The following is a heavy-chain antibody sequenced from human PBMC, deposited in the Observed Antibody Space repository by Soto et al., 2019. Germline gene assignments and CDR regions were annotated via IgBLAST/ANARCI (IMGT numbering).Heavy chain of an antibody. Sequence: PSETLSLTCTVSGGSISSYYWSWIRQPPGKGLEWIGYIYYSGSTNYNPSIKSRITISVDTSKNQFSLKLSSVTAADTAVYYCARVGADYYYYMDVWGKGTTVTVSS. CDR2: IYYSGST. D-gene: IGHD2-15*01. V-gene: IGHV4-59*01. CDR3: ARVGADYYYYMDV. J-gene: IGHJ6*03. CDR1: GGSISSYY.